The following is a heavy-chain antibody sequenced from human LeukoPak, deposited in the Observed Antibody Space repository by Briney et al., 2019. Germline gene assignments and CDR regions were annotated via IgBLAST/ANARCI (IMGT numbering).Heavy chain of an antibody. D-gene: IGHD6-19*01. V-gene: IGHV1-18*01. J-gene: IGHJ4*02. CDR2: ISAYNGNT. CDR3: ARERVDSSGWYHLFDY. Sequence: ASVKVSCKASGYTFTSYDISWVRQAPGQGLEWMGWISAYNGNTNYAQKLQGRVTMTTDTSTSTAYMELRSLRSDDTAVYYCARERVDSSGWYHLFDYWGQGTLVTVSS. CDR1: GYTFTSYD.